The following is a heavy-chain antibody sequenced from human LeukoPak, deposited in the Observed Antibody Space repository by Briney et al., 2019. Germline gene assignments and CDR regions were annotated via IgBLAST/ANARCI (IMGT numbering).Heavy chain of an antibody. CDR3: ARESGIAAALDL. CDR1: GFTFSSYW. V-gene: IGHV3-74*01. Sequence: GGSLRLSYAASGFTFSSYWMHWDRQAPGKGLVWVSRINTDGSSTSYADSVKGRFTISRDNAKNTLYLQMNSLRAEDTAVYYCARESGIAAALDLWGQGTLVTVSS. D-gene: IGHD6-13*01. J-gene: IGHJ5*02. CDR2: INTDGSST.